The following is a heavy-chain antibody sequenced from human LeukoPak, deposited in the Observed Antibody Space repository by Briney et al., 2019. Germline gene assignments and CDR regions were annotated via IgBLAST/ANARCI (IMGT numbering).Heavy chain of an antibody. CDR2: ISSSSSTI. D-gene: IGHD3-22*01. CDR3: ARVDQDYYEKYYFDY. Sequence: GGSLRLSCAASGFTFSSYSMNWVRQAPGKGLEWVSYISSSSSTIYYADSVKGRFTISRDNAKNSLYLQMNSLRAEDTAVYYCARVDQDYYEKYYFDYWGQGTLVTVSS. V-gene: IGHV3-48*01. CDR1: GFTFSSYS. J-gene: IGHJ4*02.